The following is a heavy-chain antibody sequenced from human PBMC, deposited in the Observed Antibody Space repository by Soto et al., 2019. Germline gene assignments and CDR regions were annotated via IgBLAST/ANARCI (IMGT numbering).Heavy chain of an antibody. D-gene: IGHD3-9*01. CDR2: ITGSGINT. CDR1: GFTFSSYA. Sequence: EVQLLESGGGLVQPGGSLRLPCAGSGFTFSSYAMNWVRPAPGKGLVWVSGITGSGINTYYADPVKGRFTLSRDNCKTRVYLQMYSLRGEDTAVYYCAKPTAHRPIRYFDWDVWGQGTTVTVS. V-gene: IGHV3-23*01. CDR3: AKPTAHRPIRYFDWDV. J-gene: IGHJ6*02.